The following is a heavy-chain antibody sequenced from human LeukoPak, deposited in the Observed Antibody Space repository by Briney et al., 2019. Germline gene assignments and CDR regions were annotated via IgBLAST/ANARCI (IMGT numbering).Heavy chain of an antibody. J-gene: IGHJ4*02. D-gene: IGHD2-2*02. Sequence: PSETLSLTCTVSGYSITSGYNWAWIRQPPGKVLEWIGSIYHSGSAYYNPSLKSRVTISVDTSKNQFSLKLSSVSAADTAVYYCVRYCSSTTCYTRAVDYWGQGTLVTVSS. V-gene: IGHV4-38-2*02. CDR1: GYSITSGYN. CDR2: IYHSGSA. CDR3: VRYCSSTTCYTRAVDY.